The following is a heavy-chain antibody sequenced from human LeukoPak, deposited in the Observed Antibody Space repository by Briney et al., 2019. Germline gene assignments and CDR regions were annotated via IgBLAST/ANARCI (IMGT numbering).Heavy chain of an antibody. CDR3: AKVAGYSYVGVYYFDY. V-gene: IGHV3-23*01. Sequence: GGSLRLSCAASGFTFSSYAMTWVRQAPGQGLEWVSSFSFNGESTYYADSVKGRFTISRDNSKNTLYLQMISLRAEDTAVYYCAKVAGYSYVGVYYFDYWGQGTLVTVSS. CDR1: GFTFSSYA. D-gene: IGHD5-18*01. J-gene: IGHJ4*02. CDR2: FSFNGEST.